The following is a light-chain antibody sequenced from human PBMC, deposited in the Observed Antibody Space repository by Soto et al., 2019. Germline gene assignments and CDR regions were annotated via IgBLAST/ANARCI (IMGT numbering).Light chain of an antibody. CDR1: QAVSASY. J-gene: IGKJ3*01. CDR3: QQYATSPT. Sequence: EVVLTQSPGTLSLSPGERATLSCRASQAVSASYLAWYQQKPGQAPRLLIYGASSRATDIPDRFSASGSGTDFTLTISRLEPEEFAVYFCQQYATSPTFGPGTKVDIK. CDR2: GAS. V-gene: IGKV3-20*01.